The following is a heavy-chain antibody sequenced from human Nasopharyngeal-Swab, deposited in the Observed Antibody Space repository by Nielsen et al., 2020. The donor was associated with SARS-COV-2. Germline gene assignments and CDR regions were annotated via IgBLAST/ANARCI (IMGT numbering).Heavy chain of an antibody. J-gene: IGHJ6*03. D-gene: IGHD2-2*02. Sequence: GSLRLSCTVYGGSFSAYYWGWIRQPPGKGLEWIADIKHSGSTNYNPFLKSRVTLSVDTSMNQFSRELSSVTAADTAVYYCARGLSGIVPAPILGLGPYYSYYYMDVWGKGTTVTVSS. V-gene: IGHV4-34*01. CDR2: IKHSGST. CDR1: GGSFSAYY. CDR3: ARGLSGIVPAPILGLGPYYSYYYMDV.